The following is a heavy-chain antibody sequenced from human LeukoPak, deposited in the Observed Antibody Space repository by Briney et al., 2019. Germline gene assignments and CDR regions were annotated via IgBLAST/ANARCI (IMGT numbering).Heavy chain of an antibody. V-gene: IGHV4-61*02. CDR1: GGSISSGSYY. CDR3: ARDPVGYCSSTSCYITDAFDI. J-gene: IGHJ3*02. D-gene: IGHD2-2*02. CDR2: IYTSGST. Sequence: SETLSLTCTVSGGSISSGSYYWRWLRQPAGKGLEWIGRIYTSGSTNYNPSLKSRVTISVDTSKNQFSLKLSSVTAADTAVYYCARDPVGYCSSTSCYITDAFDIWGQGTMVTVSS.